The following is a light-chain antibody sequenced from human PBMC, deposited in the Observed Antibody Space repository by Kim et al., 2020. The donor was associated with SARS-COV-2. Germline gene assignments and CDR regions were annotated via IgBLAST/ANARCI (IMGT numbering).Light chain of an antibody. CDR3: QQRSNWPRT. Sequence: LSREERATLSGRASQSVSSYLAWYQQKPGQAPRLLIYEASNRATGIPARLSGSESGTDFTLTISSLEPEDFAVYYCQQRSNWPRTFGGGTKVYIK. CDR2: EAS. V-gene: IGKV3-11*01. CDR1: QSVSSY. J-gene: IGKJ4*02.